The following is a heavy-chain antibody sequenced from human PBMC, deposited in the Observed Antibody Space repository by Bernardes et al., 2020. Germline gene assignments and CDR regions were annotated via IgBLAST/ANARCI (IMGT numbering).Heavy chain of an antibody. CDR1: GGSIRSYY. J-gene: IGHJ5*02. CDR2: IYYSGST. Sequence: SETLSLTCTVSGGSIRSYYWSWIRQPPGKGLEWIGYIYYSGSTNYNPSLKSRVTISVDTSKNQFSLKLSSVTAADTAVYYCARVCGGTNGVCFDPWGQGTLVTVSS. D-gene: IGHD2-8*01. CDR3: ARVCGGTNGVCFDP. V-gene: IGHV4-59*01.